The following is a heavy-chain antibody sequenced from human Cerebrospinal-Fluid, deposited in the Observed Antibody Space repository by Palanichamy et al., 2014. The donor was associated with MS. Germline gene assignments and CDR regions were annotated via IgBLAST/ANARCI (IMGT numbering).Heavy chain of an antibody. J-gene: IGHJ4*02. V-gene: IGHV4-34*02. Sequence: QVQLQQWSAGLVKPAETLSLTCGVYGGALSGYYWSWIRQPPGKGLEWIGEITQSGTTNYNPSLKGRVTISLDTSNNQFSLRLNSATAADTALYYCSRGALVATHVFDYWGQGNLVTVSS. CDR3: SRGALVATHVFDY. D-gene: IGHD2-21*01. CDR2: ITQSGTT. CDR1: GGALSGYY.